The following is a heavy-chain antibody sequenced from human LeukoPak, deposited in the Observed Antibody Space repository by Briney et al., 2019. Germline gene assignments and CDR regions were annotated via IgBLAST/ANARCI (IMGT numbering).Heavy chain of an antibody. CDR1: GFTFSSYA. Sequence: GGSLRLSCAASGFTFSSYAMSWVRQAPGKGLEWVSAISGSGGSTYYADSVKGRFTISRDNSKNTLYLQMNSLRAEDTAVYYCAKDKEVLRFLEWLQYYLDYWGQGTLVTVSS. V-gene: IGHV3-23*01. J-gene: IGHJ4*02. D-gene: IGHD3-3*01. CDR3: AKDKEVLRFLEWLQYYLDY. CDR2: ISGSGGST.